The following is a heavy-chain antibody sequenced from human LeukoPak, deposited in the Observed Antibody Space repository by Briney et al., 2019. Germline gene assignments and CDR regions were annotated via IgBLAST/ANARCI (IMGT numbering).Heavy chain of an antibody. V-gene: IGHV4-39*01. CDR3: ARGQYYYGSGYNTFDY. CDR2: IYYSGST. Sequence: PSETLSLTCTVPGGSISSSSYYWGWIRQPPGKGLEWIGSIYYSGSTYYNPSLKSRVTISVDTSKNQFSLKLSSVTAADTAVYYCARGQYYYGSGYNTFDYWGQGTLVTVSS. J-gene: IGHJ4*02. CDR1: GGSISSSSYY. D-gene: IGHD3-10*01.